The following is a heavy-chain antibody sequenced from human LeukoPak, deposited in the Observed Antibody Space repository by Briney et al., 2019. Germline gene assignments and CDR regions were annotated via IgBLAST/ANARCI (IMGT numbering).Heavy chain of an antibody. CDR1: GGTFSSYA. CDR3: ARGRDYGDNPYYYYGMDV. CDR2: IIPILGIA. V-gene: IGHV1-69*04. J-gene: IGHJ6*02. D-gene: IGHD4-17*01. Sequence: GSSVKVSCKASGGTFSSYAISWVRQAPGQGLEWMGRIIPILGIANYAQKFQGGVTITADKSTSTAYMELSSLRSEDTAVYYCARGRDYGDNPYYYYGMDVWGQGTTVTVSS.